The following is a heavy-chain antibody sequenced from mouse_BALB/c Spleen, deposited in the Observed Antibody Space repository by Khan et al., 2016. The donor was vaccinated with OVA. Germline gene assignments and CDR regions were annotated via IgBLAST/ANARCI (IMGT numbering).Heavy chain of an antibody. J-gene: IGHJ3*01. CDR1: GYTFTSFW. Sequence: QVQLQQSGPELVRPGASVKMSCKASGYTFTSFWIHWVKQRPGQGLEWIGMIDPSTSETRLNQKFKDKATLNVDKSSNIAYMQLSRLTSEGSAVYYCTRGGYGIPFAYWGQGTLVTVSA. V-gene: IGHV1S127*01. D-gene: IGHD1-1*01. CDR2: IDPSTSET. CDR3: TRGGYGIPFAY.